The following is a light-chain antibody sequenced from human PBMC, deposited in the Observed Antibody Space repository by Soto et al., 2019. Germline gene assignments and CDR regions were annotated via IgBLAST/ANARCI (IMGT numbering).Light chain of an antibody. CDR2: SNN. J-gene: IGLJ2*01. Sequence: QSVLTQPPSASGTPGQSVSISCSGSSSNIATYTVTWYQQLPGTAPKLLIYSNNQRPSGVPDRFSGLKSGTSASLAISGLQSEDEAHYYCAAWDDSLHGVVFGGGTQLTVL. V-gene: IGLV1-44*01. CDR3: AAWDDSLHGVV. CDR1: SSNIATYT.